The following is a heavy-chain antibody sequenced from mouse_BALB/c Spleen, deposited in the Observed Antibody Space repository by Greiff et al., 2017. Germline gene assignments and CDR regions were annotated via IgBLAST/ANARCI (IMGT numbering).Heavy chain of an antibody. CDR3: ARVYYGNYGAMDY. V-gene: IGHV5-9-4*01. J-gene: IGHJ4*01. CDR1: GFTFSSYA. Sequence: EVMLVESGGGLVKPGGSLKLSCAASGFTFSSYAMSWVRQSPEKRLEWVAEISSGGSYTYYQDTVTGRFTISRDNAKNTLYLEMSSLRSEDTAMYYCARVYYGNYGAMDYWGQGTSVTVSS. CDR2: ISSGGSYT. D-gene: IGHD2-1*01.